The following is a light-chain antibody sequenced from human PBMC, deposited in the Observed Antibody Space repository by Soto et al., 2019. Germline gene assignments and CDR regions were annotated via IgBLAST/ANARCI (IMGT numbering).Light chain of an antibody. CDR2: DAS. Sequence: EIVMTQSPATLSVSPGERATLTCRASQSVSSNLAWYQQKPGQAPRLLIHDASTRATGIPARFRGTGSGTEFTLTISSLQSEDFAVYYCQQYNNWPQTFGQGTKVDIK. V-gene: IGKV3-15*01. CDR1: QSVSSN. J-gene: IGKJ1*01. CDR3: QQYNNWPQT.